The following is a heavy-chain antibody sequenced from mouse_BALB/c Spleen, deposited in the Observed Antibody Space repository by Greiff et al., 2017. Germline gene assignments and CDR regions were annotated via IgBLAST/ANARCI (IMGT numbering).Heavy chain of an antibody. V-gene: IGHV14-4*02. Sequence: VQLQQSGAELVRSGASVKLSCTASGFNIKDYYMHWVKQRPEQGLEWIGWIDPENGDTEYAPKFQGKATMTADTSSNTAYLQLSSLTSEDTAVYYCGAYYAMDYWGQGTSVTVSS. J-gene: IGHJ4*01. CDR2: IDPENGDT. CDR1: GFNIKDYY. CDR3: GAYYAMDY.